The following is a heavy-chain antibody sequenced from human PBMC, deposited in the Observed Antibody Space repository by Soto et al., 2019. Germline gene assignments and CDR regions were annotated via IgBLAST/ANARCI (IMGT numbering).Heavy chain of an antibody. Sequence: ASVKVSCKASGGTFSSYTISWVRQAPGQGLEWMGRIIPILGIANYAQKFQGRVTITADKSTSTAYMELSSLRSEDTAVYYCARGTKLGVPHFDYWGQGTLVTVSS. J-gene: IGHJ4*02. V-gene: IGHV1-69*02. CDR3: ARGTKLGVPHFDY. CDR1: GGTFSSYT. CDR2: IIPILGIA. D-gene: IGHD7-27*01.